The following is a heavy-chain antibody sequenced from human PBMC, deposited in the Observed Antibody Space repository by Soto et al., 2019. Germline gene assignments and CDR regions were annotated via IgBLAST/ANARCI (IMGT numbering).Heavy chain of an antibody. CDR3: VRDGTNNLRDRFEP. D-gene: IGHD1-26*01. J-gene: IGHJ5*02. Sequence: QVVLQESGPGVVKPSDTLSLTCNVSGASLSRYYWSWIRQPPGKGLEGIGRIYATGDTDYNPSLKSSISMSMDMSKKQFSLTRRSVNAADTAIYYCVRDGTNNLRDRFEPWGRGILVTVAS. V-gene: IGHV4-4*07. CDR1: GASLSRYY. CDR2: IYATGDT.